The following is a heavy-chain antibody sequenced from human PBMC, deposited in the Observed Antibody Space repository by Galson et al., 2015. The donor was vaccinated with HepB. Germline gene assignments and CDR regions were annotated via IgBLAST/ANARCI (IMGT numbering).Heavy chain of an antibody. CDR3: ARVVPAAILIGWFDP. Sequence: SVKVSCKASGGTFSSYAISWVRQAPGQGLEWMGGIIPIFGTANYAQKFQGRVTITADKSTSTAYMELSSLRSEDTAVYYCARVVPAAILIGWFDPWGQGTLVTVSS. CDR2: IIPIFGTA. D-gene: IGHD2-2*01. V-gene: IGHV1-69*06. J-gene: IGHJ5*02. CDR1: GGTFSSYA.